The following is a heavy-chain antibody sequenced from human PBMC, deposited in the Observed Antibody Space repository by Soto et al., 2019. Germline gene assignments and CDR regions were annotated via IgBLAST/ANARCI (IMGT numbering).Heavy chain of an antibody. CDR2: VTRSGST. D-gene: IGHD4-17*01. CDR3: ARQKVSRFYGEVDFFDY. Sequence: SETLSLTCAVYGGSFSGYYWSWVRQSPGKGLEWIGEVTRSGSTNYNPSLKSRVTISIDTSNKHLSLHLTSVTAADTAVYYCARQKVSRFYGEVDFFDYWGLGTLVTVSS. CDR1: GGSFSGYY. J-gene: IGHJ4*02. V-gene: IGHV4-34*01.